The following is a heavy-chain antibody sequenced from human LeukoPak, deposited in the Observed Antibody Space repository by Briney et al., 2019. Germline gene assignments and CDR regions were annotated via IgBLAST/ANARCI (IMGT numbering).Heavy chain of an antibody. D-gene: IGHD1-26*01. CDR1: GYTFTSYY. CDR2: INPSGGST. V-gene: IGHV1-46*01. J-gene: IGHJ6*03. CDR3: ARVGATFYSYFYMDV. Sequence: ASVKVSCKASGYTFTSYYMHWVRQAPGQGLEWMGIINPSGGSTSYAQKFQGRVTMTRDMSTSTAYMELRSLRSDDTAVYYCARVGATFYSYFYMDVWDKGTMVTISS.